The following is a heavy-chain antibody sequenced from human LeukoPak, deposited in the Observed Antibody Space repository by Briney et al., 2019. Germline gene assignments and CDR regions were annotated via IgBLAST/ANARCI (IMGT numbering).Heavy chain of an antibody. J-gene: IGHJ4*02. V-gene: IGHV3-66*01. Sequence: GGSLRLSCAASGFTVSSTHMGWVRQAPGKGLEWVSVIYSGGAAYYPDSVKGRFTISRDNSKNTLYLQMNSLRAEDTAVYYCAKVLKYQLTFFDYWGQGTLVTVSS. CDR1: GFTVSSTH. CDR3: AKVLKYQLTFFDY. CDR2: IYSGGAA. D-gene: IGHD2-2*01.